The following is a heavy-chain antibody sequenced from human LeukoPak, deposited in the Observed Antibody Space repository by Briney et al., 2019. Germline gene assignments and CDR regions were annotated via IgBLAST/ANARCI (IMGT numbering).Heavy chain of an antibody. D-gene: IGHD3-3*01. CDR2: IYHSGST. J-gene: IGHJ4*02. Sequence: SETLSLTCTVSGASMSTYYWSWIRQPPGKGLEWIAYIYHSGSTNYNPSLKSRVTISVDTSKNQFSLKLNSVTAADTAVYYCARAPNYDFWSGYLDYWGQGTLVTVSS. CDR1: GASMSTYY. CDR3: ARAPNYDFWSGYLDY. V-gene: IGHV4-59*12.